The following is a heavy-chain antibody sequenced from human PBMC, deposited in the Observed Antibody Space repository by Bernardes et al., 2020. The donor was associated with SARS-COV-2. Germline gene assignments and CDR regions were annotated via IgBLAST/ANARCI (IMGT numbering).Heavy chain of an antibody. CDR2: ISTYRGDT. Sequence: ASVKVSCEASGYTFKSYNINWLRQAPGQGLEWMGGISTYRGDTDYAQYFQGRVTITTDTSTNTAYMKLRSLRPDDTAIYYCARPGYSSSFFRENFGLDVWGQGTTVTVSS. V-gene: IGHV1-18*04. CDR1: GYTFKSYN. CDR3: ARPGYSSSFFRENFGLDV. D-gene: IGHD2-2*03. J-gene: IGHJ6*01.